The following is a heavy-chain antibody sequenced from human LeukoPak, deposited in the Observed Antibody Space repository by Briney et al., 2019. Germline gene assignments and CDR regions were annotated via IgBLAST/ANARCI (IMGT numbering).Heavy chain of an antibody. CDR1: GGTFSSYA. J-gene: IGHJ4*02. Sequence: SVKVSCKASGGTFSSYAISWVRQAPGQGLEXXXXXXXIFGTANYAQKFQGRVTITADKSTSTAYMELSSLRSEDTAVYYCASMRLGEDIVVVPAADWGQGTLVTVSS. D-gene: IGHD2-2*01. V-gene: IGHV1-69*06. CDR3: ASMRLGEDIVVVPAAD. CDR2: XXXIFGTA.